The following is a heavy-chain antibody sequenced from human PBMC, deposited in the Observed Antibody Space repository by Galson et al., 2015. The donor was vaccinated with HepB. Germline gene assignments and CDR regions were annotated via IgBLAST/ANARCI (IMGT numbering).Heavy chain of an antibody. J-gene: IGHJ6*02. V-gene: IGHV3-33*01. CDR1: GFTLNTYG. CDR3: ARDVRIAALGTTQPYGTDV. CDR2: IWFDGTKT. Sequence: SLRLSCAASGFTLNTYGIHWVRQPPGKGLEWVAVIWFDGTKTFYADSVKGRFTIARDNNKNTGFLQMNSLRPEDTAVYYCARDVRIAALGTTQPYGTDVWGQGTTVIVSS. D-gene: IGHD1-1*01.